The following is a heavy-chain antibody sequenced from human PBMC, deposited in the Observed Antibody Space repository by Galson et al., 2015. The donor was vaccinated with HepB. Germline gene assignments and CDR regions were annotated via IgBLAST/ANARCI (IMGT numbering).Heavy chain of an antibody. Sequence: SLRLSCAASGFTFSTYAIHWVRQAPGKRLQFVSGVGGNRGSRFYGDSVKGRFTVSRDNSKNTVDLQMSSLILEDTAVYYCVKGSDGMVTSRSYFDDWGQGTLVTVSS. CDR3: VKGSDGMVTSRSYFDD. CDR2: VGGNRGSR. J-gene: IGHJ4*02. V-gene: IGHV3-64D*06. CDR1: GFTFSTYA. D-gene: IGHD5-18*01.